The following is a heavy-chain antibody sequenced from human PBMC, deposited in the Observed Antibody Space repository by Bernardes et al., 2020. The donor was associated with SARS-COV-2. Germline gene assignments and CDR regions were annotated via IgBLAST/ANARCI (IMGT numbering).Heavy chain of an antibody. CDR1: GFTFSTYA. CDR3: ATVTRAAVVFDS. D-gene: IGHD6-13*01. J-gene: IGHJ4*02. V-gene: IGHV3-23*01. CDR2: ISGSADST. Sequence: GGSLRLSCAASGFTFSTYAMTWVRQAPGKGLEWVSLISGSADSTYYADSVRGRFTISRDNSKYTLYLQMNSLRAEDTAVYYCATVTRAAVVFDSWGQGTLVTVSS.